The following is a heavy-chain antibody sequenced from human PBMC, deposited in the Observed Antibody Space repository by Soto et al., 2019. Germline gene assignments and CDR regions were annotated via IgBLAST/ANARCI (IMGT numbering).Heavy chain of an antibody. CDR3: GEGGLRFLEWFYFAY. J-gene: IGHJ4*02. Sequence: EVQLLESGGGLVQHGGSLRLSCAASGFTFSSYARSWVRQAPGKGLEWVSAISGSGGSTYYADSVKGRFTISRDNSTNTLYLQMNSLRAEDTAVYYSGEGGLRFLEWFYFAYWGQGTLVTVSS. D-gene: IGHD3-3*01. CDR1: GFTFSSYA. CDR2: ISGSGGST. V-gene: IGHV3-23*01.